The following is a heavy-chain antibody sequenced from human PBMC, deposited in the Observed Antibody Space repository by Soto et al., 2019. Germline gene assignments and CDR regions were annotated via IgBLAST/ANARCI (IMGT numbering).Heavy chain of an antibody. Sequence: PSETLSLTCAVSGGSISSGGFSWRWIRQSPGRGLECIGYIFYTGSTYYNPSLKSRVTISVDRSKNQFSLRLTSVTAADTAVYYCARATFIQEGYYDATDYYYFDYWGQGALVTVSS. CDR1: GGSISSGGFS. J-gene: IGHJ4*02. V-gene: IGHV4-30-2*06. CDR3: ARATFIQEGYYDATDYYYFDY. D-gene: IGHD3-22*01. CDR2: IFYTGST.